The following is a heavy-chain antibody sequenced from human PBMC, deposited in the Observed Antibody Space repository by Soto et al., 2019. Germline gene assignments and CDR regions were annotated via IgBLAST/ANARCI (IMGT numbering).Heavy chain of an antibody. CDR2: IISTFGTA. CDR3: ARAPHYDSSGQLDY. V-gene: IGHV1-69*12. Sequence: QVQLVQSGAEVKKPGSSVKVSCKASGGTFSSYAISWVRQAPGQGLEWMGGIISTFGTANYAQKFQGRVTITADESTSTAYMELSSLRSEDTAVYYCARAPHYDSSGQLDYWGQGTLVTVSS. CDR1: GGTFSSYA. J-gene: IGHJ4*02. D-gene: IGHD3-22*01.